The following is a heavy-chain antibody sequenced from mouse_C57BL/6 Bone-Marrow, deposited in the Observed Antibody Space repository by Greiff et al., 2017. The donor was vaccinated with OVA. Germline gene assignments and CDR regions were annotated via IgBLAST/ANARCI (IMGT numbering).Heavy chain of an antibody. V-gene: IGHV1-9*01. CDR1: GYTFTGYW. D-gene: IGHD3-2*02. J-gene: IGHJ4*01. CDR2: ILPGSGST. CDR3: ARYGGDSSGYGYAMDY. Sequence: VKLMESGAELMKPGASVKLSCKATGYTFTGYWIEWVKQRPGHGLEWIGEILPGSGSTNYNEKFKGKATFTADTSSNTAYMQLSSLTTEDSAIYYCARYGGDSSGYGYAMDYWGQGTSVTVSS.